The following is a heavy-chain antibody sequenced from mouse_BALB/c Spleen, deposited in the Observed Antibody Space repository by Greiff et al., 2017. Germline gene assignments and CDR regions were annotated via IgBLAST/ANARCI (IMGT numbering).Heavy chain of an antibody. D-gene: IGHD2-10*01. J-gene: IGHJ3*01. CDR1: GYTFTSYW. CDR3: ARAYYGTPWFAY. Sequence: QVQLQQSGAELAKPGASVQMSCKASGYTFTSYWMHWVKQRPGQGLEWIGYINPSTGYTEYNQKFKDKATLTADKSSSTAYMQLSSLTSEDSAVYYCARAYYGTPWFAYWGQGTLVTVSA. CDR2: INPSTGYT. V-gene: IGHV1-7*01.